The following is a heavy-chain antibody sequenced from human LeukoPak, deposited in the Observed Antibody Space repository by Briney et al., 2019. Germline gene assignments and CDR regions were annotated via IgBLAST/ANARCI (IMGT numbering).Heavy chain of an antibody. CDR3: AKGYSSNWYSSYFEY. V-gene: IGHV3-30*18. Sequence: PGRSLRLSCAASGFTFGTYGMYWVRQAPGKGLEWVAVILYDGSNKCYADSVKGRFTISRDNSKNTLYLQMNSLRAEDTAVYYCAKGYSSNWYSSYFEYWGQGTLVTVSS. D-gene: IGHD6-13*01. CDR1: GFTFGTYG. J-gene: IGHJ4*02. CDR2: ILYDGSNK.